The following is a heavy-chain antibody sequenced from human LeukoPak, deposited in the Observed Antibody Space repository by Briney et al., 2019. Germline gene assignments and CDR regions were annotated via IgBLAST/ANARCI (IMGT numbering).Heavy chain of an antibody. Sequence: GGSLRLSCAASGFTFSIYSMNWVRQAPGKGLEWVSYISSSSSTIYYADSVKGRFTISRDNAKNSLYLQMNSLRAEDTAVYYCARAGYDYDSSGYPSGDYWGQGTLVTVSS. CDR3: ARAGYDYDSSGYPSGDY. CDR2: ISSSSSTI. V-gene: IGHV3-48*01. CDR1: GFTFSIYS. D-gene: IGHD3-22*01. J-gene: IGHJ4*02.